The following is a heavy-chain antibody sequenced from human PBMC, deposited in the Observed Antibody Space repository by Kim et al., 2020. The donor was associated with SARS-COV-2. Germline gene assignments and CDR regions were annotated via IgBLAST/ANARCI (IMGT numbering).Heavy chain of an antibody. D-gene: IGHD2-15*01. CDR1: GFTFSSYA. CDR3: AKGQGCSGGSCRKNYYYYGMDV. J-gene: IGHJ6*02. CDR2: ISGSGGST. Sequence: GGSLRLSCAASGFTFSSYAMSWVRQAPGKGLEWVSAISGSGGSTYYADSVKGRFTISRDNSKNTLYLQMNSLRAEDTAVYYCAKGQGCSGGSCRKNYYYYGMDVWGQGTTVTVSS. V-gene: IGHV3-23*01.